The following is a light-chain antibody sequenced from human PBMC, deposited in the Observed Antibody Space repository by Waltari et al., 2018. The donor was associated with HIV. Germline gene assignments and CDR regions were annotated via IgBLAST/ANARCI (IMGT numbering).Light chain of an antibody. J-gene: IGKJ2*01. CDR3: QQYGSSPYT. CDR1: QTISSNY. Sequence: EVVLTQSPGTLPLSPGERATLSCRASQTISSNYLAWYQQNAGQAPRLLISGASSRATGIPERFSGSGSGADFTLTISRLEPEDFAVYYCQQYGSSPYTFGQGTKVEIK. V-gene: IGKV3-20*01. CDR2: GAS.